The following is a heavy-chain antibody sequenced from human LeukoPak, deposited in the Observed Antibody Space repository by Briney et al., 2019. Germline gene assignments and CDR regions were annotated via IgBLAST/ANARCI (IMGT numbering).Heavy chain of an antibody. J-gene: IGHJ6*02. CDR2: ISAYNGNT. CDR3: ARGLPWGQNSLYGMDV. D-gene: IGHD7-27*01. Sequence: ASVKVSCKASGYTFTSYGVSWVRQAPGQGLEWMGWISAYNGNTNYAQKVQARVTMTRDTYTSTAYMELRSLRSDDTAVYYCARGLPWGQNSLYGMDVWGQGTTVTVSS. V-gene: IGHV1-18*01. CDR1: GYTFTSYG.